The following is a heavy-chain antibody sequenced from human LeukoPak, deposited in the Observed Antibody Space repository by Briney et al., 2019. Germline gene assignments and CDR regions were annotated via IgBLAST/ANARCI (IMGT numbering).Heavy chain of an antibody. CDR2: ISAYNGNT. D-gene: IGHD2-2*02. V-gene: IGHV1-18*01. Sequence: ASVKVSCKASGYTFTSYGISLVRQAPGQGLEWMGWISAYNGNTNYAQKLQGRVTMTTDTSTSTAYMELRSLRSDDTAVYYCARDRCSSTSCYSSGVDYWGQGTLVTVSS. CDR1: GYTFTSYG. J-gene: IGHJ4*02. CDR3: ARDRCSSTSCYSSGVDY.